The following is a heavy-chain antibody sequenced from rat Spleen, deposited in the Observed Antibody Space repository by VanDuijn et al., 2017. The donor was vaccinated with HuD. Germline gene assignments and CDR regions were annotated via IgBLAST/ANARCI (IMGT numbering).Heavy chain of an antibody. CDR3: ARGGYTTDYYYVGWFAY. D-gene: IGHD1-6*01. V-gene: IGHV5S14*01. CDR1: GFTFNNYG. CDR2: ISTGGGGT. Sequence: EVQLVESGGGLVQPGRSLKLSCAVSGFTFNNYGMAWVRQTPTKGLEWVASISTGGGGTYYRDSVKGRFTISRDNAKNTQYLQMDSLRSEDKATYYCARGGYTTDYYYVGWFAYWGQGTLVTVSS. J-gene: IGHJ3*01.